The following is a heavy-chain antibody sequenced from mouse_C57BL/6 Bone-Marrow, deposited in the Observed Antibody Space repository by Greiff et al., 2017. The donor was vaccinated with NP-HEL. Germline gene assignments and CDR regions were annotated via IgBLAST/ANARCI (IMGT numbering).Heavy chain of an antibody. J-gene: IGHJ3*01. V-gene: IGHV1-5*01. CDR3: TRDLFYYYGSSEAWFAY. D-gene: IGHD1-1*01. Sequence: VQLKQSGTELARPGASVKMSCKTSGYTFTSYWMHWVKQRPGQGLEWIGAIYPGNSDTSYNQKFKGKAKLTAVTSASTAYMELSSLTNEDSAVYYCTRDLFYYYGSSEAWFAYWGQGTLVTVSA. CDR2: IYPGNSDT. CDR1: GYTFTSYW.